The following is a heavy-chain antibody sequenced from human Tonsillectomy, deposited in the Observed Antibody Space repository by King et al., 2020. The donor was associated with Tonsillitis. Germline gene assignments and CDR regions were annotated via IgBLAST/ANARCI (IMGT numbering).Heavy chain of an antibody. V-gene: IGHV4-61*06. CDR3: ARAWLNDVVLSGSMTWFDP. CDR2: IYYSGST. J-gene: IGHJ5*02. Sequence: WIRQPPGKGLECIGHIYYSGSTKYNPSLKSRVTISVDTSKNQFSLKGNSVTAADTAVYYCARAWLNDVVLSGSMTWFDPWGQGSLVTVSS. D-gene: IGHD3-3*01.